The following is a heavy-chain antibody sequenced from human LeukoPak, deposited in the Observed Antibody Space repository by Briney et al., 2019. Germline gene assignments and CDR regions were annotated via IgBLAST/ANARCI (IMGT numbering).Heavy chain of an antibody. CDR2: ISSSSSYI. J-gene: IGHJ4*02. D-gene: IGHD3-3*01. CDR3: ARVNDFWSGYYTG. CDR1: GFTFSSYS. Sequence: GGSLRLSCAASGFTFSSYSMNWVRQAPGKGLEWVSSISSSSSYIYYADSVKGRFTISRDNAKNSLYLQMNSLRAEDTAVYYCARVNDFWSGYYTGWGQGTLVTVSS. V-gene: IGHV3-21*01.